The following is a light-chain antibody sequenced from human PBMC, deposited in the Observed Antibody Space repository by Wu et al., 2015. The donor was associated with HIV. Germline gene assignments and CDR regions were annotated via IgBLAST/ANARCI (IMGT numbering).Light chain of an antibody. V-gene: IGKV1-9*01. CDR1: QDIRDY. CDR2: AAS. Sequence: VGDRVTITCRASQDIRDYLAWYQQKPGEAPKLLIYAASTLQSGVPSRFSGSGSGTDYTLTISSLQPEDFATYYCQQYFSIPYTFGQGTKLEIK. J-gene: IGKJ2*01. CDR3: QQYFSIPYT.